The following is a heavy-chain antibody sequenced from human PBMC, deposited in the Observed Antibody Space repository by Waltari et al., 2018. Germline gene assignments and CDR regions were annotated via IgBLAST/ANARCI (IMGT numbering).Heavy chain of an antibody. D-gene: IGHD1-26*01. CDR3: ATEGSSRDSFDI. CDR1: GFIFSTYE. CDR2: ISSSGTAI. Sequence: EVQLVESGGGLVQPGGSLRLSCAASGFIFSTYEMNWVRQAPGKGLEWVSYISSSGTAIYYADSGKGRFTISRDNAKNSLYLQINSLRVEDTAVYYCATEGSSRDSFDIWGQGTMVTVSS. J-gene: IGHJ3*02. V-gene: IGHV3-48*03.